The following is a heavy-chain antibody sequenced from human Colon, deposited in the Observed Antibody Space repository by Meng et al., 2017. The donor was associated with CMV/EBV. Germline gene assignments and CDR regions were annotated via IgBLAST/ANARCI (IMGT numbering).Heavy chain of an antibody. V-gene: IGHV4-30-4*08. D-gene: IGHD3-10*01. CDR1: SISSRDYY. CDR2: MFYSGST. CDR3: ARVRVYGSGIGRWVDP. Sequence: SISSRDYYWGWIRQPPGQGLEWIGHMFYSGSTYYNPSLKSRVTISVDTSRNQFSLRLSSVTAADTAVYYCARVRVYGSGIGRWVDPWGQGTLVTVSS. J-gene: IGHJ5*02.